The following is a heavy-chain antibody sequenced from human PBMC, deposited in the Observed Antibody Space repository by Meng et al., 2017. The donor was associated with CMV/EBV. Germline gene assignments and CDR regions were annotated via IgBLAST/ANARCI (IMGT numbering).Heavy chain of an antibody. CDR2: INPSGGST. V-gene: IGHV1-46*01. J-gene: IGHJ4*02. Sequence: QVELWQSGAEVTKPGASVKVSCKATEYPFTSYDMHWVRQAPGQGLEWMGIINPSGGSTSYAQKFQGRVTMTRDTSTSTVYMELSSLRSEDTAVYYCARESSYDFSHDYWGQGTLVTVSS. D-gene: IGHD3-3*01. CDR1: EYPFTSYD. CDR3: ARESSYDFSHDY.